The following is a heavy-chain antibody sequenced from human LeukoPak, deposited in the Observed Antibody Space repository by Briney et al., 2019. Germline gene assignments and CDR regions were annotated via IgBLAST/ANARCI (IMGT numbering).Heavy chain of an antibody. J-gene: IGHJ6*03. CDR1: GFTFSSYD. CDR2: IKQDGSEK. D-gene: IGHD5-12*01. V-gene: IGHV3-7*01. Sequence: GGSLRLSCAVSGFTFSSYDMTWVRQAPGKGLEWVANIKQDGSEKYYVDSVKGRLTISRDNAKNSLYLQMNSLRAEDTAVYYCARDFSVATIFYYYYYMDVWGKGTTVTISS. CDR3: ARDFSVATIFYYYYYMDV.